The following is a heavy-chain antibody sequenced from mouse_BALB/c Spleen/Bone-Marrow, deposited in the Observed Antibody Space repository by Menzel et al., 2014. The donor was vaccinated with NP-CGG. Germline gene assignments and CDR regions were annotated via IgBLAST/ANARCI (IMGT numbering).Heavy chain of an antibody. CDR2: INPSSGYT. CDR3: ARLNYGKPFAY. J-gene: IGHJ3*01. CDR1: GYTFXSYT. D-gene: IGHD2-1*01. Sequence: VQLQQSAAELARPGASVKMSCKASGYTFXSYTMHWVKQRPGQGLEWIGYINPSSGYTEYNQKFKDKSSLTADKSSSTAYMQLSSLTSEDSAVYYCARLNYGKPFAYWGQGTLVTVSA. V-gene: IGHV1-4*02.